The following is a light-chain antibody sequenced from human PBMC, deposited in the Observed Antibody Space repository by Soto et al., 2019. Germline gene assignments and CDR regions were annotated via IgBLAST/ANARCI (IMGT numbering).Light chain of an antibody. CDR1: QGVTSN. CDR2: GAS. V-gene: IGKV3-15*01. CDR3: QQRSNWPPT. Sequence: EIVMTQSPATLSVSPGERATLSCRASQGVTSNLAWYQQKPGQAPRLLIYGASTRAIGIPARFSGSGSGTEFTLTISSLQSEDFAVYYCQQRSNWPPTFGQGTKVDIK. J-gene: IGKJ1*01.